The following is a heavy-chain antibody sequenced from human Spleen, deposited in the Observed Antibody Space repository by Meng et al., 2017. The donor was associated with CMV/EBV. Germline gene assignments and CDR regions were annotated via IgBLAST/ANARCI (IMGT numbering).Heavy chain of an antibody. Sequence: SGYNFAGYGISLVRQAPGQGLEWMAWISAFSDNTKYAQDFQGRVTVTADTFTNTAFLELRSLRPDDTAIYYCARDPYGDYEGGYFDSWGQGTLVTVSS. CDR2: ISAFSDNT. V-gene: IGHV1-18*01. CDR3: ARDPYGDYEGGYFDS. J-gene: IGHJ4*02. D-gene: IGHD4-17*01. CDR1: GYNFAGYG.